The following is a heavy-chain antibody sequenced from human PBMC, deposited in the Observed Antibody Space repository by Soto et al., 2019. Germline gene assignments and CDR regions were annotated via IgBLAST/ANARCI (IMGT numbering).Heavy chain of an antibody. D-gene: IGHD2-21*02. CDR3: ARSIVVVTAADY. V-gene: IGHV1-3*01. J-gene: IGHJ4*02. CDR1: GYTFTSYA. Sequence: ASVKVCCKASGYTFTSYAMHWVRQAPGQRLEWMGWINAGNGNTKYSQKFQGRVTITRDTSASTAYMELSSLRSEDTAVYYCARSIVVVTAADYWGQGTLVTVSS. CDR2: INAGNGNT.